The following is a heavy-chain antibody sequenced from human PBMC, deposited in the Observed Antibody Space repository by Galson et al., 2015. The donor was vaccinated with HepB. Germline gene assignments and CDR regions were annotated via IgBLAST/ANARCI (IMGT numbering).Heavy chain of an antibody. V-gene: IGHV1-69*13. CDR2: ISPYLGTT. J-gene: IGHJ6*03. Sequence: SVKVSCKASAGTVTSHAIAWVRQAPGQGLEWMGDISPYLGTTKYGQRFQGRLTLTADESTSTAYMELHNLRADDTAVYFCARSEGDDYYYYKMDVWGKGTTVTVSS. CDR1: AGTVTSHA. D-gene: IGHD2-21*02. CDR3: ARSEGDDYYYYKMDV.